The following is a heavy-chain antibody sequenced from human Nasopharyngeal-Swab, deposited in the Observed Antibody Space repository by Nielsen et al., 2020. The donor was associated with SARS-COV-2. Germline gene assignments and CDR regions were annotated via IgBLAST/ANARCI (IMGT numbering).Heavy chain of an antibody. CDR1: GGTFSSYA. V-gene: IGHV1-69*13. Sequence: SVKVSCKASGGTFSSYAISWVRQAPAQGLEWMGGIIPIFGTAEYAQKFQDRVTITADESTSTAYMELSSLRSEDTAVYYCARSGYSNSDIDYWGQGTLVTVSS. CDR3: ARSGYSNSDIDY. D-gene: IGHD6-6*01. CDR2: IIPIFGTA. J-gene: IGHJ4*02.